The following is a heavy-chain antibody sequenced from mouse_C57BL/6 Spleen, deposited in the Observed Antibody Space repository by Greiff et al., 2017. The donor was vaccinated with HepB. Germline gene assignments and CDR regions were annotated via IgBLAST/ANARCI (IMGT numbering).Heavy chain of an antibody. CDR2: IYPRSGNT. V-gene: IGHV1-81*01. D-gene: IGHD3-3*01. CDR1: GYTFTSYG. Sequence: QVHVKQSGAELARPGASVKLSCKASGYTFTSYGISWVKQRTGQGLEWIGEIYPRSGNTYYNEKFKGKATLTADKSSSTAYMELRSLTSEDSAVYFCARSGLGRGDFDYWGQGTTLTVSS. CDR3: ARSGLGRGDFDY. J-gene: IGHJ2*01.